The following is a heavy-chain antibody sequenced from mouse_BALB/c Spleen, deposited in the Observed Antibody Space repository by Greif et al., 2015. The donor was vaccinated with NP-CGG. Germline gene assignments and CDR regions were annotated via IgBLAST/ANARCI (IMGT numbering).Heavy chain of an antibody. CDR3: ARSGYGSRGFAY. J-gene: IGHJ3*01. D-gene: IGHD1-1*01. CDR2: ISSGSSTI. CDR1: GFTFSSFG. Sequence: EVKVVESGGGLVQPGGSRKLSCAASGFTFSSFGMHWVRQAPEKGLEWVAYISSGSSTIYYADTVKGRFTISRDNPKNTLFLQMTSLRSEDTAMYYCARSGYGSRGFAYWGQGTLVTVSA. V-gene: IGHV5-17*02.